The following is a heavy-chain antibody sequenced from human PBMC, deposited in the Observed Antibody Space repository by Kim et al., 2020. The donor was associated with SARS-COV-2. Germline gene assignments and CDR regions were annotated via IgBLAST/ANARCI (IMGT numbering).Heavy chain of an antibody. CDR3: AKVTSRSSGWFEYFQH. V-gene: IGHV3-23*01. CDR2: IRDSGGSR. Sequence: GGSLRLSCAASGFTFNNYAMSWVRQAPGKGLEWVSGIRDSGGSREYADSVKGRFSISRDNSKNTLYLQMDSLRAEDTAVYYCAKVTSRSSGWFEYFQHWGQGTLVTVSS. J-gene: IGHJ1*01. CDR1: GFTFNNYA. D-gene: IGHD6-19*01.